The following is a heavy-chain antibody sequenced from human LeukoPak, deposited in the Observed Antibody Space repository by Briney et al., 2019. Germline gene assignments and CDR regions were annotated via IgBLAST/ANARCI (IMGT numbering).Heavy chain of an antibody. CDR1: GGSISSYY. J-gene: IGHJ6*03. Sequence: SETLSLTCTVSGGSISSYYWGWIRQPPGKGLEWIGYIYYSGSTNYTPSLKSRVTISVDTSKNQFSLKLSSVTAADTAVYYCASASAPPAGYYMDVWGKGTTVTVSS. V-gene: IGHV4-59*01. CDR3: ASASAPPAGYYMDV. D-gene: IGHD2-2*01. CDR2: IYYSGST.